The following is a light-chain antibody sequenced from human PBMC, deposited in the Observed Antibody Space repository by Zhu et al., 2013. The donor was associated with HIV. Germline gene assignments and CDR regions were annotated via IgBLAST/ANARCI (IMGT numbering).Light chain of an antibody. CDR2: GAS. CDR1: QSVRSTS. Sequence: EIVLTQSPGTLSLSPGERATLSCRASQSVRSTSLAWYQQKPGQAPRLLIYGASTRATGIPARFSGSGSGTDFTLTISSLQPEDSATFYCQQTYNSPPTFGQGTRLEIK. V-gene: IGKV3D-7*01. CDR3: QQTYNSPPT. J-gene: IGKJ5*01.